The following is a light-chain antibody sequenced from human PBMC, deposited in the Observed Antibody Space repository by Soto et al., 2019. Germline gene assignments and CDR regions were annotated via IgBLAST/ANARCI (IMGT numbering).Light chain of an antibody. CDR1: LSVGTN. CDR3: QHHKNGPPGT. CDR2: GAT. V-gene: IGKV3-15*01. Sequence: VMTQSPATLSVSPGERATLSCRASLSVGTNLAWYQQKPGQPPRLLIYGATTRATGIPARFSGSGSGTDFTLTISRLQSEDFAVYYCQHHKNGPPGTFGQGTRVEIK. J-gene: IGKJ1*01.